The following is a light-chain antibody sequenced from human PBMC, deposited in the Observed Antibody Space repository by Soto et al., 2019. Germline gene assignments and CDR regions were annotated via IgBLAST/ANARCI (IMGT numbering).Light chain of an antibody. CDR3: QQYNSYPWT. J-gene: IGKJ1*01. V-gene: IGKV1-33*01. CDR1: QDISNY. CDR2: DAS. Sequence: DIQMTQSPSSLSASVGDRVTITCQASQDISNYLNWYQQKPGKAPKLLIYDASNLETGVPSRFSGSGSGTEFTLTINSLQPDDLATYYCQQYNSYPWTFGQGTKVDI.